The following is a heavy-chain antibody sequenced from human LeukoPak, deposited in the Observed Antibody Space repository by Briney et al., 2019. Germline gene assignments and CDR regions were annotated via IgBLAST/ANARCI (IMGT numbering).Heavy chain of an antibody. D-gene: IGHD3-16*01. CDR1: GFTLSTYW. V-gene: IGHV3-7*01. J-gene: IGHJ4*02. Sequence: GGSLRLSCAASGFTLSTYWMNWVRQAPGKGLDWVANINPDGSGKRYVDSVKGRFTIARDNADNSLSLQMNSLRAEDTAVYYCASWGAGGNSWGQGTLVTVSS. CDR3: ASWGAGGNS. CDR2: INPDGSGK.